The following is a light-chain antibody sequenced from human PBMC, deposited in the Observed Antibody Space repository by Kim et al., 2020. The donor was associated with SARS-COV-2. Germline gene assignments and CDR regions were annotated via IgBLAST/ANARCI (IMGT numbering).Light chain of an antibody. Sequence: DIQMTQSPSSLAASVGDRVTIACRASQSINTYLNWYQQKPGKAPKLLIYAASTLQSGVPSRFSDSGSGTDFTLTISSLQPEDFATYYCQQSHTAPLLTFGGGTKVDIK. CDR2: AAS. CDR3: QQSHTAPLLT. V-gene: IGKV1-39*01. J-gene: IGKJ4*01. CDR1: QSINTY.